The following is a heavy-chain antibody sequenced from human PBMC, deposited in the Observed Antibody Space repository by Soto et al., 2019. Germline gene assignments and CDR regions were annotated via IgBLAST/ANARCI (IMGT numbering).Heavy chain of an antibody. D-gene: IGHD3-9*01. J-gene: IGHJ6*02. CDR2: IYPGDSDT. CDR3: ARLGFVYDTLNAYYNVHHYYGLDV. CDR1: GYRFSDYF. Sequence: PGESLKLSCHVSGYRFSDYFSGWVRQVPGKGLEWMGVIYPGDSDTRYSPSFQGQVTISADKSISTAYLRWSSLKASDTAMYYCARLGFVYDTLNAYYNVHHYYGLDVWGQGTSVTGSS. V-gene: IGHV5-51*01.